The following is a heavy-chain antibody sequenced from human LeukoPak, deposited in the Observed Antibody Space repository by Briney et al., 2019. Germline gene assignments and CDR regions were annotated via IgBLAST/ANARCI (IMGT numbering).Heavy chain of an antibody. D-gene: IGHD2-15*01. J-gene: IGHJ5*02. CDR3: TTGYRDDP. CDR1: GFTFSGSP. CDR2: IRSKANSYET. Sequence: GGSLRLSCAASGFTFSGSPMHWVRQASGKGLEWLGRIRSKANSYETVYAASVKGRFTISRDDSKTTAYLQMNSLKSEDTAVYYCTTGYRDDPWGQGTLVTVSS. V-gene: IGHV3-73*01.